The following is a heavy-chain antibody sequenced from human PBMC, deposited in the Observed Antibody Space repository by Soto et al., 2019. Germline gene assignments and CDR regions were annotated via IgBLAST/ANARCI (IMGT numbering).Heavy chain of an antibody. CDR1: GYNFKSFD. J-gene: IGHJ6*02. Sequence: QVQLVQSGAEVKKPGASVKVSCTPSGYNFKSFDINWVRQASGQGLEWMGWVNPSTGEANYGEKFQSRLTMTRETSTNTVSMELRRLTSEETAVYYCVRDNLNSNFDYFGMDGWGHGTTIIVS. CDR2: VNPSTGEA. D-gene: IGHD1-7*01. CDR3: VRDNLNSNFDYFGMDG. V-gene: IGHV1-8*02.